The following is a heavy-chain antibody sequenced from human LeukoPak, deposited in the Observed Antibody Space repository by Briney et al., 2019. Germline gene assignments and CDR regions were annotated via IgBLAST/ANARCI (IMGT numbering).Heavy chain of an antibody. CDR3: ARHGPSTASAYNWFDP. J-gene: IGHJ5*02. CDR2: IYPGDSDT. CDR1: GYSFTDYW. V-gene: IGHV5-51*01. D-gene: IGHD2-2*01. Sequence: GESLKISWQGSGYSFTDYWIGWVRQMPGKGLEWMGIIYPGDSDTRYSPSFQGQVTISADKSISTAYLQWSSLKASDSAMYYCARHGPSTASAYNWFDPWGQGTLVTVSS.